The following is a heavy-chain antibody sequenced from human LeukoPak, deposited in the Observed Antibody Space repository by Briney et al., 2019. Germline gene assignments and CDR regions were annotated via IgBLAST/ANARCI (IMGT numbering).Heavy chain of an antibody. CDR2: IYYSGST. J-gene: IGHJ2*01. CDR3: GKRGQTPYWYFDL. CDR1: GGSISSYC. Sequence: SETLSLTCTVSGGSISSYCWSWIRQPPGKGLEWIGYIYYSGSTNYNPSLKSRVTISVDTSKNQFSLKLSSVTAADTAVYYCGKRGQTPYWYFDLWGRGTLVTVSS. D-gene: IGHD1-1*01. V-gene: IGHV4-59*01.